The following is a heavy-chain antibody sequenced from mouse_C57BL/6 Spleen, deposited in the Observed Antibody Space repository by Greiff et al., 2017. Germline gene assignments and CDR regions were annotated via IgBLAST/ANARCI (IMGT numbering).Heavy chain of an antibody. Sequence: VQLQQSGPELVKPGASVKISCKASGYAFSSSWMNWVKQRPGQGLEWIGRLYPGDGDTNYNRKFKGKATLTADKSSSTAYMQLSSLASEDAAVYFCERDGFITTAPDDWGKGTSVTVSS. CDR2: LYPGDGDT. CDR1: GYAFSSSW. J-gene: IGHJ4*01. V-gene: IGHV1-82*01. D-gene: IGHD1-1*01. CDR3: ERDGFITTAPDD.